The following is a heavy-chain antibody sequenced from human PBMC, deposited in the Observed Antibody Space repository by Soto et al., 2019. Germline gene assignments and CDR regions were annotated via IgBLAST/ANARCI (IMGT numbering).Heavy chain of an antibody. CDR2: IYPDDSET. CDR1: GYSFTTYR. Sequence: PGESLKISCKGSGYSFTTYRIGWVRQMPGKGLEWTGIIYPDDSETRYSPSFQGQVTISADKSNTTAYLQWSGLKASDTSMYYCARQRIEAAFDAFDIWGQGTMVTVSS. V-gene: IGHV5-51*01. J-gene: IGHJ3*02. D-gene: IGHD6-13*01. CDR3: ARQRIEAAFDAFDI.